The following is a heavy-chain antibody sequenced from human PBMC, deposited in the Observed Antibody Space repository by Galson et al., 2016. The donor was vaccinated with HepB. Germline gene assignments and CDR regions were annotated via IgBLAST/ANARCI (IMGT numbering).Heavy chain of an antibody. Sequence: SVKVSCKASGYTFTDYYIHWVRQAPGQGLEWMGWINPSSGGTKYVQKFQGRVTMTGDTSINTAYMELTRVRSDDTAVYYCSRHHQRSGSGSYHSDFDYWGQGTLATVAS. V-gene: IGHV1-2*02. CDR3: SRHHQRSGSGSYHSDFDY. J-gene: IGHJ4*02. CDR1: GYTFTDYY. D-gene: IGHD3-10*01. CDR2: INPSSGGT.